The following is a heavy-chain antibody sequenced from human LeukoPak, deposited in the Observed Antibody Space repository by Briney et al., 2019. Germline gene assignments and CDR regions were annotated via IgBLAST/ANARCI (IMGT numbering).Heavy chain of an antibody. Sequence: KPSETLSLTCTVSGGSISSSSYYWGWIRQPPGKGLEWIGSIYYSGSTYCNPSLKSRVTISVDTSKNQFSLKLSPVTAADTAVYYCARHNHDCSSTSCYYYWGQGTLVTVSS. CDR3: ARHNHDCSSTSCYYY. CDR2: IYYSGST. CDR1: GGSISSSSYY. V-gene: IGHV4-39*01. J-gene: IGHJ4*02. D-gene: IGHD2-2*01.